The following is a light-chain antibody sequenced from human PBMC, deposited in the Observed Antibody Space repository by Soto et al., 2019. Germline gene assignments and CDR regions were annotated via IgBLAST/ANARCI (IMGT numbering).Light chain of an antibody. CDR3: SLYKSEKTYV. CDR2: EAS. Sequence: QSALTKPPSVSGSPGQSVTISCTGTSTDFVSYNRVSWYQQPPGTAPKLIIYEASNRPSGVPDRFSGSKSGNTASLTISGLQAADEADYYFSLYKSEKTYVFGHWTTVTVL. J-gene: IGLJ1*01. V-gene: IGLV2-18*01. CDR1: STDFVSYNR.